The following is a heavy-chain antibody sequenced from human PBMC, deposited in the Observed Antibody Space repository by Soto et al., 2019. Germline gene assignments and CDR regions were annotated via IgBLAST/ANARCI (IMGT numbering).Heavy chain of an antibody. CDR2: INHSGST. CDR1: GGSFSGYY. Sequence: QVQLQKWGAGLLKPSETLSLTCAVYGGSFSGYYWSWIRQPPGKGLEWIGEINHSGSTNYNPSLKSRVTISVDTSKNQFSLKLSSVTAADTAVYYCARGLNIVGYDYWGQGTLVTVSS. D-gene: IGHD2-15*01. J-gene: IGHJ4*02. V-gene: IGHV4-34*01. CDR3: ARGLNIVGYDY.